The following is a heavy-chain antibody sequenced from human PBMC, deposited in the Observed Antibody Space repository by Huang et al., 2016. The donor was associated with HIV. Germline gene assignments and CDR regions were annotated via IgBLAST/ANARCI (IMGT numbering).Heavy chain of an antibody. CDR3: AKESRWFSDFDH. J-gene: IGHJ4*02. V-gene: IGHV3-30*18. D-gene: IGHD2-15*01. CDR1: GFKLSGFG. CDR2: MSYDGRSQ. Sequence: QVHLVESGGGVVQPGGSLRLSCAASGFKLSGFGMHWGHQAPGKGLEGVAVMSYDGRSQFYTDAVKGRFTISRDNSDNTLSLQMKGLRPDDTAVYYCAKESRWFSDFDHWGQGVLVSVSS.